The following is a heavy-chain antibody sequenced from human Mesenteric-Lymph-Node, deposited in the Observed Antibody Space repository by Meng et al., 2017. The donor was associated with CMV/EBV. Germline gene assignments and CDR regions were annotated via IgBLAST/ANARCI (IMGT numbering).Heavy chain of an antibody. V-gene: IGHV4-34*01. CDR3: ARRRPRGDTSGYYSY. J-gene: IGHJ4*02. Sequence: SQTLSLTCAVYGGSLSTYYWTWIRQPPGKGLGWIGEINQSGSTNYNPSLKSRVTISVDTSKNQFSLSLTSVTAADTAVYYCARRRPRGDTSGYYSYWGQGTLVTVSS. CDR1: GGSLSTYY. CDR2: INQSGST. D-gene: IGHD3-22*01.